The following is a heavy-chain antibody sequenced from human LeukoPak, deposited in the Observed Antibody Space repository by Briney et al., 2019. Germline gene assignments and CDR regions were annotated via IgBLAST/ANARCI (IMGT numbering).Heavy chain of an antibody. J-gene: IGHJ5*02. CDR2: MNPNSGNT. D-gene: IGHD3-22*01. V-gene: IGHV1-8*01. CDR3: ARGHYYDSSGYYYDWFDP. CDR1: GYTFTSYD. Sequence: GASVKVSCKASGYTFTSYDINWVRQAPGQGLEWMGWMNPNSGNTGYAQKFQGRVTMTRNTSISTAYMELSSLRSEDTAVYYCARGHYYDSSGYYYDWFDPWGQGTLVTVSS.